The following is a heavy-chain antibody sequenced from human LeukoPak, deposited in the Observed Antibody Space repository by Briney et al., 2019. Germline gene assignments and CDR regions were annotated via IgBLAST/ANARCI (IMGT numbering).Heavy chain of an antibody. CDR2: FHNSGTS. CDR1: DDSTSDYY. Sequence: SETLSLTCTVSDDSTSDYYRGWIRQPPGKELEWIGYFHNSGTSTYNPSLKSRVTISADTSKNQFSLKLNSLTTADTAVYYCTRGAGWLIDYWGQGILVTVSS. CDR3: TRGAGWLIDY. V-gene: IGHV4-59*01. J-gene: IGHJ4*02. D-gene: IGHD3-16*01.